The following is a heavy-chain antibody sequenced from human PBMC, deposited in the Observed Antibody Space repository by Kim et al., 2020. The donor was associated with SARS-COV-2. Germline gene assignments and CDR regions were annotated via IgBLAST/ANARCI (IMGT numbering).Heavy chain of an antibody. V-gene: IGHV3-30*03. CDR1: GFTFSSYG. Sequence: GGSLRLSCAASGFTFSSYGMHWVRQAPGKGLEWVAVISYDGSNKYYADSVKGRFTISRDNSKNTLYLQMNSRRAEDTAVYYCAHAPDSSWFDYWGQGTLVTVSS. CDR3: AHAPDSSWFDY. D-gene: IGHD6-19*01. J-gene: IGHJ4*02. CDR2: ISYDGSNK.